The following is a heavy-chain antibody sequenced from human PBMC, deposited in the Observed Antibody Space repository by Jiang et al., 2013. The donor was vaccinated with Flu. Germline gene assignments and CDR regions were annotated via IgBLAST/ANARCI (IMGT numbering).Heavy chain of an antibody. V-gene: IGHV3-33*01. CDR2: IWYDGSKK. J-gene: IGHJ2*01. CDR1: GFTFSRYG. D-gene: IGHD1-1*01. CDR3: ARDNDADWYFDL. Sequence: AASGFTFSRYGMHWVRQAPGKGLEWVAIIWYDGSKKFYTDSVTGRFTISRDNSNNTVYLQMDSLRAEDTAVYYCARDNDADWYFDLWGRGTLV.